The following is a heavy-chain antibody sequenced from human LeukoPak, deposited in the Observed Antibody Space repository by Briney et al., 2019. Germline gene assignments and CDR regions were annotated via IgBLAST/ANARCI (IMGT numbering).Heavy chain of an antibody. CDR1: GNTFTDYY. Sequence: ASVKVSCKASGNTFTDYYMHWVRQAPGQGLEWMGWINPNSGGTNYAQKFQDRVTMTRDTSISTAYMELSRLRSDDTGVYYCARESSGMDVRGQGTTVTVSS. J-gene: IGHJ6*02. CDR3: ARESSGMDV. V-gene: IGHV1-2*02. CDR2: INPNSGGT.